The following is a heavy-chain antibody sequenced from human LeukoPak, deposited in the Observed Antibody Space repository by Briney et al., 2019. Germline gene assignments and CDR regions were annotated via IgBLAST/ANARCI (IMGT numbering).Heavy chain of an antibody. CDR3: ARALSYDSSGYDHYYYYYYMDV. J-gene: IGHJ6*03. D-gene: IGHD3-22*01. CDR1: GYTFTGYY. V-gene: IGHV1-2*02. CDR2: INPNSGGT. Sequence: ASVKVSCKASGYTFTGYYMHWVRQAPGQGLEWMGWINPNSGGTNYAQKFQGRVTMTRDTSISTAYMELSRLRSDDTAVYYCARALSYDSSGYDHYYYYYYMDVWGKGTTVTVSS.